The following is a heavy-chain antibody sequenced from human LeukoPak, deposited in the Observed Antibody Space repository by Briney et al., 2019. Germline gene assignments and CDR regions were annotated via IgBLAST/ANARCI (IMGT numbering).Heavy chain of an antibody. CDR2: ISAGGTTI. CDR1: GFIFSSYS. V-gene: IGHV3-48*04. J-gene: IGHJ4*02. CDR3: ARDGVTYDFWSGLH. D-gene: IGHD3-3*01. Sequence: GGSLRLSCAASGFIFSSYSMNWVRQAPGRGREWVSYISAGGTTIYYGDSVKGRFTISRDNAKNSLYLQMNSLRAEDTAVYYCARDGVTYDFWSGLHWGQGTLVTVSS.